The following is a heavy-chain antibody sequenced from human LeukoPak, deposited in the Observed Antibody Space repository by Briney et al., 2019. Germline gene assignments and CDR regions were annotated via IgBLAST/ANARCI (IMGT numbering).Heavy chain of an antibody. CDR1: GYTFTSYG. Sequence: ASVKVSCKASGYTFTSYGISWVRQAPGQGLEWMGWISAYNGNTNYAQKLQGRVTITADKSTSTAYMELSSLRSEDTAVYYCARESAEMATIFNYYYGVDVWGQGTTVTVSS. CDR3: ARESAEMATIFNYYYGVDV. V-gene: IGHV1-18*01. D-gene: IGHD5-24*01. CDR2: ISAYNGNT. J-gene: IGHJ6*02.